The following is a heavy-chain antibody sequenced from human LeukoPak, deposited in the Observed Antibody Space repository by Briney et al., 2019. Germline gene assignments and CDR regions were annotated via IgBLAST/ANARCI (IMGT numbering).Heavy chain of an antibody. CDR2: IYYSGST. CDR1: GGSISSSSYY. CDR3: ARDLRAVYYGSAFDI. J-gene: IGHJ3*02. Sequence: SETLSLTCTVSGGSISSSSYYWGWIRQPPGKGLEWIGSIYYSGSTYYNPSLKSRVTISVDTSKNQFSLKLSSVTAADTAVYYCARDLRAVYYGSAFDIWGQGTMVTVSS. D-gene: IGHD3-10*01. V-gene: IGHV4-39*02.